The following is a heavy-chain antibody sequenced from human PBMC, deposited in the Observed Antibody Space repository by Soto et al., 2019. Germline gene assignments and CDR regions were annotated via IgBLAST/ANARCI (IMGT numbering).Heavy chain of an antibody. D-gene: IGHD3-3*01. CDR2: ISGSGGST. CDR3: AKNHSGYYDFWSGQNNWFDP. J-gene: IGHJ5*02. V-gene: IGHV3-23*01. CDR1: GFTFSSYA. Sequence: PGGSLRLSCAASGFTFSSYAMSWVRQAPGKGLEWVSAISGSGGSTYYADSVKGRFTISRDNSKNTLYLQMNSLRAEDTAVYYCAKNHSGYYDFWSGQNNWFDPWGQGTLVTVSS.